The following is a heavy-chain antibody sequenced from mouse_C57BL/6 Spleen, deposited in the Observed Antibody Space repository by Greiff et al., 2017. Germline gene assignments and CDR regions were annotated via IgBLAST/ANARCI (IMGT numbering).Heavy chain of an antibody. CDR1: GYSITSGYY. D-gene: IGHD4-1*01. Sequence: ESGPGLVKPAQSLSLTCSVTGYSITSGYYWNWIRQFPGNKLEWMGYISYDGSNNYNPSIKNRISITRDTSKNQLFLKLNSMTTEDSATYYCARRSLTGTWFAYWGQGTLVTVSA. CDR3: ARRSLTGTWFAY. J-gene: IGHJ3*01. V-gene: IGHV3-6*01. CDR2: ISYDGSN.